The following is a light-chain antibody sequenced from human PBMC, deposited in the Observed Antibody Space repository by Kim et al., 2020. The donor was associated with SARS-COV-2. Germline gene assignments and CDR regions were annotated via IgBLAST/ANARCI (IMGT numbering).Light chain of an antibody. V-gene: IGLV1-44*01. CDR3: AAWDDSLNGVV. Sequence: GQMVTISCSGSPSNIGGNSVHWYQQLSGAAPKLLIYDNNRRPSGVPDRFSGSKSGSSASLAISGVQSDDEADYHCAAWDDSLNGVVFGGGTQLTVL. CDR1: PSNIGGNS. CDR2: DNN. J-gene: IGLJ2*01.